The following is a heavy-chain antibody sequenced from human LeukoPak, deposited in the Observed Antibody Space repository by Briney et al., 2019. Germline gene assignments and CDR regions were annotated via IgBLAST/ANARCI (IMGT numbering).Heavy chain of an antibody. Sequence: GGSLRLSCAASGFTFSSYAMHWVRQAPGKGLEWVAVISYDGSNKYYADSVKGRFTISRDNSKNTLYLQMNSLRAEDTAVYYCARDRVRYCSSTSCYTADYWGQGTLVTVSS. CDR1: GFTFSSYA. CDR2: ISYDGSNK. V-gene: IGHV3-30-3*01. J-gene: IGHJ4*02. CDR3: ARDRVRYCSSTSCYTADY. D-gene: IGHD2-2*02.